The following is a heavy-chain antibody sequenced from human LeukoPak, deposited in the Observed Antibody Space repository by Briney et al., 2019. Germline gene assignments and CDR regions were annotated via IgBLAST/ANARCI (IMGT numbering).Heavy chain of an antibody. J-gene: IGHJ4*02. CDR2: IWYDGSNK. D-gene: IGHD1-1*01. Sequence: GGSLRLSCAASGFTFSSYGMHWVRQAPGRGLEWVAVIWYDGSNKYYADSVKGRFTISRDNSKNTLYLQMNSLRAEDTAVYYCAREGTQRYFDYWGQGTLVTVSS. CDR3: AREGTQRYFDY. CDR1: GFTFSSYG. V-gene: IGHV3-33*01.